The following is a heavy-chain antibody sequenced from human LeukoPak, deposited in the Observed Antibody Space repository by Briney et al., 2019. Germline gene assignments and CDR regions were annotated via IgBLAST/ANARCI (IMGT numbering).Heavy chain of an antibody. V-gene: IGHV3-23*01. Sequence: GGSLRLSCAASGFTFSSYAMSWVRQAPGKGLEWVSAISGSGGSTYYADSVKGRFTVSRDNSKNTLYLQMNSLRAEDTAVYYCAKDVMLTVTTLWFDPWGQGTLVTVSS. CDR1: GFTFSSYA. CDR2: ISGSGGST. D-gene: IGHD4-17*01. CDR3: AKDVMLTVTTLWFDP. J-gene: IGHJ5*02.